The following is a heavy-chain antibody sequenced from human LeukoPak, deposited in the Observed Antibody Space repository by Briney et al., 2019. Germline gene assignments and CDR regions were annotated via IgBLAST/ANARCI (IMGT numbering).Heavy chain of an antibody. D-gene: IGHD3-10*01. CDR3: ARGRATMVRGVSRPFDY. V-gene: IGHV4-39*07. CDR1: GGSISSLTYY. Sequence: SETLSLTCTVSGGSISSLTYYWGWIRQPPGKGLEWIASIYYSGTTYYSPSLKSRVAISVNRSKNQFSLKLSSVTAADTAVYYCARGRATMVRGVSRPFDYWGQGTLVTVSS. J-gene: IGHJ4*02. CDR2: IYYSGTT.